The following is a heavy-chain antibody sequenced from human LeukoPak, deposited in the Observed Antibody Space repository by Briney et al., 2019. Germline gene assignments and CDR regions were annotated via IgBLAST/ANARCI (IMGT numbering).Heavy chain of an antibody. D-gene: IGHD5-18*01. CDR1: GGSISSYY. Sequence: PSETLSLTCTVSGGSISSYYWSWIRQPAGKGLEWIGRIYTSGSTNYNPSLKSRVTMPVDTSKNQFSLKLSSVTAADTAVYYCARARRGYSYGYERLNWFDPWGQGTLVTVSS. J-gene: IGHJ5*02. CDR3: ARARRGYSYGYERLNWFDP. CDR2: IYTSGST. V-gene: IGHV4-4*07.